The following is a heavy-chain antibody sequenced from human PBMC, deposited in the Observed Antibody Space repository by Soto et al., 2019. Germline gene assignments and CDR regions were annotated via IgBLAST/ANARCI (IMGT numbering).Heavy chain of an antibody. V-gene: IGHV3-9*01. D-gene: IGHD4-17*01. Sequence: ESGGGLVQPGRSLRLSCAASGFTFDDYAMHWVRQAPGKGLEWVSGISWNSGSIGYADSVKGRFTISRDNAKNSLYLQMNSLRAEDTALYYCAKGRTYGDYVGDAFDIWGQGTMVTVSS. CDR1: GFTFDDYA. CDR2: ISWNSGSI. J-gene: IGHJ3*02. CDR3: AKGRTYGDYVGDAFDI.